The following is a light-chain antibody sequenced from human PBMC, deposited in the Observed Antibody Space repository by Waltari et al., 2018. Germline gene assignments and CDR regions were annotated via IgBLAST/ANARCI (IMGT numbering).Light chain of an antibody. Sequence: SYVLTQPPSVSVAPGETARITCGGTYIGSKSVHWYQLKPGQGPILVIHYHNDRPSGIPERSSGANSGNTATLTITRVEAGDEADYCCQVWDSGSDHMVFGGGTKLTVL. V-gene: IGLV3-21*04. CDR3: QVWDSGSDHMV. J-gene: IGLJ2*01. CDR2: YHN. CDR1: YIGSKS.